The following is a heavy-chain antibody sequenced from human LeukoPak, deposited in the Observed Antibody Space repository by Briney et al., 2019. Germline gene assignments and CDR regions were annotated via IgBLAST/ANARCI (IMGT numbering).Heavy chain of an antibody. CDR2: INFDGSVK. V-gene: IGHV3-74*01. J-gene: IGHJ4*02. CDR3: ATEGPHNFDY. CDR1: GITFNRYW. Sequence: GGSLRLSCVASGITFNRYWMHWVRQAPGKGLVWVASINFDGSVKTYADFVKGQFTISRDNAKNTLYVQMNSLTAEDTAVYYCATEGPHNFDYWGLGTLVTVSS.